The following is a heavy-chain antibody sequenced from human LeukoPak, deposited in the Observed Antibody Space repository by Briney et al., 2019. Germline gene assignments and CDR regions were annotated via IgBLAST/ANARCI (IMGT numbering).Heavy chain of an antibody. V-gene: IGHV3-23*01. Sequence: GGSLRLSCAASGFTFSSNSMTWVRQPPGKGLEWVSGISGSGDRTFYADSVKGRFTISRDNSRNTLYLQMSSLRPEDTAVYYCTKWSGFGDDWGQGTLVTVSS. J-gene: IGHJ4*02. CDR3: TKWSGFGDD. CDR2: ISGSGDRT. CDR1: GFTFSSNS. D-gene: IGHD3-10*01.